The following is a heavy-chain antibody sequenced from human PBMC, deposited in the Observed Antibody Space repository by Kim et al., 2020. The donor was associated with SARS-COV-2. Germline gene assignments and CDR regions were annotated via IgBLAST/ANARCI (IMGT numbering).Heavy chain of an antibody. CDR2: MNPNSGNT. D-gene: IGHD3-3*01. CDR3: ARARSSITIFGVVTYYYYMDV. J-gene: IGHJ6*03. CDR1: GYTFTSYD. Sequence: ASVKVSCKASGYTFTSYDINWVRQATGQGLEWMGWMNPNSGNTGYAQKFQGRVTMTRNTSISTAYMELSSLRSEDTAVYYCARARSSITIFGVVTYYYYMDVWGKGTTVTVSS. V-gene: IGHV1-8*01.